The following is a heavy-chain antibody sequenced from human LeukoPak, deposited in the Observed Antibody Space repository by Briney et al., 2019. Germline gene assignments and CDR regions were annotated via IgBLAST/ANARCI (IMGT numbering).Heavy chain of an antibody. CDR2: IRSKANSYAT. J-gene: IGHJ4*02. Sequence: GGSLRLSCAASGFTFSGSAMHWVRQASGKGLEWVGRIRSKANSYATAYAASVKGRFTISRDDSKNTAYLQMNSLKTEDTAVYYCTGIIYDYGDYVDYWGQGTLVTVSS. D-gene: IGHD4-17*01. CDR3: TGIIYDYGDYVDY. V-gene: IGHV3-73*01. CDR1: GFTFSGSA.